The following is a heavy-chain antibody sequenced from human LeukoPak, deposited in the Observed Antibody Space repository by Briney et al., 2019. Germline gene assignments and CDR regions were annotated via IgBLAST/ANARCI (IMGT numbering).Heavy chain of an antibody. CDR3: AKDRDYGDYVYFDL. J-gene: IGHJ2*01. D-gene: IGHD4-17*01. V-gene: IGHV3-30*18. CDR2: ISYDGSNK. CDR1: GFAFSTYG. Sequence: QPGRSLRLSCAASGFAFSTYGMHWVRQASGKGLEWVAVISYDGSNKYYADSVKGRFTISRDNSKNTLYLQMNSLRAEDTAVYYCAKDRDYGDYVYFDLWGRGTLVTVSS.